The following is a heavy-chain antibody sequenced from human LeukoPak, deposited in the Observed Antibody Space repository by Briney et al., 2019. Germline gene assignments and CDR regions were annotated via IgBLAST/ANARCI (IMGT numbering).Heavy chain of an antibody. CDR3: VRLYGSGTSYNLDY. V-gene: IGHV3-72*01. J-gene: IGHJ4*02. D-gene: IGHD3-10*01. CDR2: TRNKANSYTA. CDR1: GFTFSDYY. Sequence: QPGGSLRLSCAASGFTFSDYYMDWVRQAPGKGLEWVGRTRNKANSYTADYAASVKGRFTISRDDSKNSLYLQMNSLKTEDTAVYYCVRLYGSGTSYNLDYWGQGTLVTVSS.